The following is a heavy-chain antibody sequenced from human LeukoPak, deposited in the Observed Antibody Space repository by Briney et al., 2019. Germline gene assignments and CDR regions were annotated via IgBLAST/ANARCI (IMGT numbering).Heavy chain of an antibody. Sequence: SETLSLTCTVSGGSISSSSHYWGWIRQPPGKGLEWIGSMYYSGGTYDNASLKSRVTISVDTSKNQFSLKLSSLTAADTAIYYCARHGPRGFYFFGAFDIWGQGTTVTVSS. CDR1: GGSISSSSHY. CDR2: MYYSGGT. J-gene: IGHJ3*02. V-gene: IGHV4-39*01. CDR3: ARHGPRGFYFFGAFDI. D-gene: IGHD3-3*01.